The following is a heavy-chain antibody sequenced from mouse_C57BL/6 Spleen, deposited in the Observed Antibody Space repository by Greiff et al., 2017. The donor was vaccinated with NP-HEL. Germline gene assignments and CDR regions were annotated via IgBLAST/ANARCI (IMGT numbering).Heavy chain of an antibody. CDR2: IDPSDSCT. CDR1: GYTFTSYW. V-gene: IGHV1-50*01. Sequence: VQLQQSGAELVKPGASVKLSCKASGYTFTSYWMQWVKQRPGQGLEWIGEIDPSDSCTNYNQKFKGKATLTVDTSSSTAYMQLSSLTSEDSAVYYCARSEGSSWAWFAYWGQGTLVTVSA. D-gene: IGHD1-1*01. J-gene: IGHJ3*01. CDR3: ARSEGSSWAWFAY.